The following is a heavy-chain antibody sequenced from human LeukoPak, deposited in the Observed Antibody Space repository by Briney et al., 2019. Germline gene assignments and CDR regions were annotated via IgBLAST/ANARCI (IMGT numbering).Heavy chain of an antibody. D-gene: IGHD1-26*01. CDR2: ISGSGGST. CDR3: AKSQWGLRQSYYFDY. CDR1: GFTFSSYA. V-gene: IGHV3-23*01. Sequence: GGSLRLSCAASGFTFSSYAMSWVRQAPGKGLEWVSAISGSGGSTYYADSVKGRFTISRDNSKNTLYLQMNSLRAGDTAVYYCAKSQWGLRQSYYFDYWGQGALVTVSS. J-gene: IGHJ4*02.